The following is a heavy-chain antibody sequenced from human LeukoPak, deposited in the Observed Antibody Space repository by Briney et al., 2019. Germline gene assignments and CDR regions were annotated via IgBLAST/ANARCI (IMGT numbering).Heavy chain of an antibody. Sequence: GASVKVSCKASGGTFSSYAISWVRQAPGQGLEWMGGIIPIFGTANYAQKFQGRVTITADESTSTAYMELSSLRSEDTAVYYCARATYYYDSSGYYYDVPVDYWGQGTLVTVSS. D-gene: IGHD3-22*01. CDR1: GGTFSSYA. V-gene: IGHV1-69*13. CDR3: ARATYYYDSSGYYYDVPVDY. J-gene: IGHJ4*02. CDR2: IIPIFGTA.